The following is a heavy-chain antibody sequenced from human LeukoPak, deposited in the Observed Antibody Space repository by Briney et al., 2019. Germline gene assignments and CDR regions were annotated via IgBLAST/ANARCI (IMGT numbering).Heavy chain of an antibody. CDR3: ARRWLQSNYYYYGMDV. CDR1: GFTFSSYS. D-gene: IGHD5-24*01. CDR2: ISSSGSYI. Sequence: GGSLRLSCAASGFTFSSYSMIWVRQAPGKGLEWGSCISSSGSYIYYADSVKGRFTISRDDAKNSLYLQMSSLRAEDTTVYYCARRWLQSNYYYYGMDVWSQGTTVTVSS. V-gene: IGHV3-21*01. J-gene: IGHJ6*02.